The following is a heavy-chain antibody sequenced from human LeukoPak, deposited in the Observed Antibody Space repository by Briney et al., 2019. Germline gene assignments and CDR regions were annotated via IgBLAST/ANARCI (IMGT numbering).Heavy chain of an antibody. V-gene: IGHV3-30*03. Sequence: PGRSLRLSCAASGFTFSSYGIHWVRQAPGRGLEWVAVISYDGSNKYYADSLKGRFTISRDNSKNTLYLQMNSLRAEDTAVYYCASPPDIVAVPWGQGTLVTVSS. CDR1: GFTFSSYG. CDR3: ASPPDIVAVP. CDR2: ISYDGSNK. J-gene: IGHJ5*02. D-gene: IGHD2-15*01.